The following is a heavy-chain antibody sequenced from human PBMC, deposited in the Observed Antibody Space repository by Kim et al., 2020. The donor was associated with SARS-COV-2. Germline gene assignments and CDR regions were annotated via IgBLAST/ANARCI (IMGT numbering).Heavy chain of an antibody. J-gene: IGHJ4*02. Sequence: GGSLRLSCAASRFTFSSYAMSWVRQAPGKGLEWVSAISGSGGSTYYADSVKGRFTISRDNSKNTLYLQMNSLRAEDTAVYYCAKVRRDIVLMVYAKYFDYWGQGTLVTVSS. D-gene: IGHD2-8*01. V-gene: IGHV3-23*01. CDR3: AKVRRDIVLMVYAKYFDY. CDR2: ISGSGGST. CDR1: RFTFSSYA.